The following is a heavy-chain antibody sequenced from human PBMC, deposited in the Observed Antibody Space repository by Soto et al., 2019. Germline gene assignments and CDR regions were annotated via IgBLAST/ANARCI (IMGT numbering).Heavy chain of an antibody. CDR3: AKDQTTVTLYYSYGMDV. V-gene: IGHV3-23*01. Sequence: EVQLLESGGGLVQPGGSLRLSCAASGFTVSSYAMSWVRQAPGKGLEWVSAISGSGGSTYYADSVKGRFTISRDNSKNTLYLQMNSLRAEDTAVYYCAKDQTTVTLYYSYGMDVWGQGPTVTVSS. CDR1: GFTVSSYA. J-gene: IGHJ6*02. CDR2: ISGSGGST. D-gene: IGHD4-4*01.